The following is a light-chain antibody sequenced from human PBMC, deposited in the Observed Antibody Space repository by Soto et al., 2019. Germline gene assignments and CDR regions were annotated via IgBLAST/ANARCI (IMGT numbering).Light chain of an antibody. J-gene: IGKJ1*01. V-gene: IGKV3-15*01. CDR1: QRVSSN. CDR2: AAS. Sequence: EIGITQSPSTLAVSTGERASLSCRASQRVSSNLAWYQQKPGQAPRLLTYAASTRATNIPDRFSGSGSGTDFTLTITSLQSEDFAVYYCQQYNNWPRTFGQGDKVDIK. CDR3: QQYNNWPRT.